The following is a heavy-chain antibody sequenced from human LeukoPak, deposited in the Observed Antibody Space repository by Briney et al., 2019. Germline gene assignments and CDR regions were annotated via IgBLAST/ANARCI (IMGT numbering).Heavy chain of an antibody. V-gene: IGHV3-15*01. CDR3: TTAPTPYFDS. CDR1: GFTFSNAW. J-gene: IGHJ4*02. Sequence: PGGSLRLSCAASGFTFSNAWLSWVRQAPGKGLEWVGRIKSKANGGTTDYAAPVKGRFMISRDDSINMLYLQTNSLKTEDTALYYCTTAPTPYFDSWGQGALVTVSS. CDR2: IKSKANGGTT.